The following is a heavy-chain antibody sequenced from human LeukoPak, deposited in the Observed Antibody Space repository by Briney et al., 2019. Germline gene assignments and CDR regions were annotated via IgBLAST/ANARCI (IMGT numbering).Heavy chain of an antibody. CDR2: ISGSGGST. Sequence: GGALRLSCAASGFTFSSYAMSWVRQAPGKGLEWVSAISGSGGSTYYADSVQGRFTISRDNSKNQMYLQMTRPRDEHTAVYYCAKASAMIVVVSKHFDYWGQGTLVTVSS. CDR3: AKASAMIVVVSKHFDY. CDR1: GFTFSSYA. D-gene: IGHD3-22*01. J-gene: IGHJ4*02. V-gene: IGHV3-23*01.